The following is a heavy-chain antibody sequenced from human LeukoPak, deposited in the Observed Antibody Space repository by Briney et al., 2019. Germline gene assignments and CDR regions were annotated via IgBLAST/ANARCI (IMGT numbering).Heavy chain of an antibody. J-gene: IGHJ3*02. CDR2: IYYSGST. CDR1: GGSISSGGYY. CDR3: ARCGVRGVIDAFDI. V-gene: IGHV4-31*03. D-gene: IGHD3-10*01. Sequence: PSETLSLTCTVSGGSISSGGYYWSWIRQHPGTGLEWIGYIYYSGSTYYNPSLKSRVTTSVDTSKNQFSLKLSSVTAADTAVYYCARCGVRGVIDAFDIWGQGTMVTVSS.